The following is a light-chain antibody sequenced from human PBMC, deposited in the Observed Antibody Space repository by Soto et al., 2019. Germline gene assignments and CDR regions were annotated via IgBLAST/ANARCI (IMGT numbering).Light chain of an antibody. V-gene: IGKV3-15*01. CDR1: QNILSN. Sequence: EIVMTQSPATLSVSPGERATLSCRASQNILSNLAWYQQKPGQAPRLLIYGASTRATGIPARFSGSGSGTEFTLTICSLQSEDFEIYYCQQYNNWPITSGQGTRLEIK. J-gene: IGKJ5*01. CDR3: QQYNNWPIT. CDR2: GAS.